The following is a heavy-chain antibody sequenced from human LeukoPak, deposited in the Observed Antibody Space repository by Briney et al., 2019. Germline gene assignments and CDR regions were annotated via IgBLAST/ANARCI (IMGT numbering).Heavy chain of an antibody. J-gene: IGHJ2*01. CDR3: ARSNYGGTYWYFDL. D-gene: IGHD4-17*01. CDR1: GGSISSSNW. CDR2: IYHSGST. V-gene: IGHV4-4*02. Sequence: PSGTLSLTCAVSGGSISSSNWWSWVRQPLGKGLEWIGEIYHSGSTNYNPSLKSRVTISVDKSKNQFSLKLSSVTAADTAVYYCARSNYGGTYWYFDLWGRGTLVTVSS.